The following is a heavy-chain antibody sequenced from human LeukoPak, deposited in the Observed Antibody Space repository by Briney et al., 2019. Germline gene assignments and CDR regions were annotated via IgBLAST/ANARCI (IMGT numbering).Heavy chain of an antibody. CDR3: AREGDSSSDNDAFDI. CDR2: INPHSGGT. D-gene: IGHD6-13*01. J-gene: IGHJ3*02. CDR1: GYIFTDYH. V-gene: IGHV1-2*02. Sequence: ASVKVSCKASGYIFTDYHMHWVRQAPGQGLEWMGWINPHSGGTNYAQRFQGRVTMTRDTSISTAYMELSRLRSDDTAVYYCAREGDSSSDNDAFDIWGQGTMVTVSS.